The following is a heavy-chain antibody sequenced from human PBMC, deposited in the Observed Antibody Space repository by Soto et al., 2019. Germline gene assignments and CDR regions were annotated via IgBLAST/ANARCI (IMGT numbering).Heavy chain of an antibody. CDR2: IHYSGST. V-gene: IGHV4-31*03. D-gene: IGHD2-15*01. CDR3: ARGGRPDIVVVVAHFDY. Sequence: QVQLQESGPGLVKPSQTLSLTCTVSGGAIRSSNYYWSWIRQHPGRGLEWIGYIHYSGSTYYSPSLKSRVTMSVDTSKSQFPLKLSSVAAADTAVYYCARGGRPDIVVVVAHFDYWGQGTLVTVSS. CDR1: GGAIRSSNYY. J-gene: IGHJ4*02.